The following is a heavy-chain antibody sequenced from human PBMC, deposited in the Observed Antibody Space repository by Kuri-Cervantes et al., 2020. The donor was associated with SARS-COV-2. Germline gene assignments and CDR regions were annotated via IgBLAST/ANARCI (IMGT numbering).Heavy chain of an antibody. CDR3: AREGVVGATTYYYYGMDV. V-gene: IGHV3-48*02. CDR2: ISSSSSTI. Sequence: GESLKISCATSGFTFSSYSMNWVRQAPGKGPEWVSYISSSSSTIYYADSVKGRFTISRDNAKNSLYLQMNSLRDEDTAVYYCAREGVVGATTYYYYGMDVWGQGTTVTVSS. D-gene: IGHD1-26*01. CDR1: GFTFSSYS. J-gene: IGHJ6*02.